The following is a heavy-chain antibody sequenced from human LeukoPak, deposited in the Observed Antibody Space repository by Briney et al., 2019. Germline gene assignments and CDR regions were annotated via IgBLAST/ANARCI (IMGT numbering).Heavy chain of an antibody. V-gene: IGHV3-23*01. D-gene: IGHD3-10*01. CDR1: GFSFSNYA. Sequence: GGSLRLSCAASGFSFSNYAMSWVRQAPGKGLGWVSAISGSGGITFHSDSVKGRFTISRDNSKNTLYLQMNGLGAEDTAVYFCAKNIRTGAYYYYYMDVWGKGTTVIVSS. J-gene: IGHJ6*03. CDR3: AKNIRTGAYYYYYMDV. CDR2: ISGSGGIT.